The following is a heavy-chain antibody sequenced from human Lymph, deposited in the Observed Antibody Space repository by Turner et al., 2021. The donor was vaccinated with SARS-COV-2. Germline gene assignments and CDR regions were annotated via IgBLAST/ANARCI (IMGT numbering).Heavy chain of an antibody. CDR3: ARDTAVAGTLGAFDI. CDR1: GGTFSSYA. D-gene: IGHD6-19*01. Sequence: QVQLVQSGAEVKKPGSSLKVSGKASGGTFSSYAISWVRQAPGQGLGWMGGIIPILGTANYAQKFQDGVTITADESTSTAYMELSSLRYEDTAVYYCARDTAVAGTLGAFDIWGQGTMVTVSS. CDR2: IIPILGTA. V-gene: IGHV1-69*01. J-gene: IGHJ3*02.